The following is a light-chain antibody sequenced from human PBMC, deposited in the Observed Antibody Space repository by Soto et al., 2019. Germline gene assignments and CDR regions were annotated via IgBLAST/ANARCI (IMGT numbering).Light chain of an antibody. CDR2: RSD. CDR3: ASWDDTLIGVV. CDR1: SSNIGNNF. V-gene: IGLV1-47*01. Sequence: QSALTQPPSASGTPGQRVTMSCSGSSSNIGNNFVFWYQHLPGTAPKLLIYRSDQRPSGVPDRFSASKSGTSASLAISGLRSDDEADYYCASWDDTLIGVVFGGGTKLTV. J-gene: IGLJ3*02.